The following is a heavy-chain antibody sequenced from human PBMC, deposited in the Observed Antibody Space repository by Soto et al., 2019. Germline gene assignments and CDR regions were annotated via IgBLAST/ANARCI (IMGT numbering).Heavy chain of an antibody. D-gene: IGHD6-13*01. CDR2: INPNSGGT. Sequence: QVQLVQSGAEVKKPGASVKVSCKASGYTFTGYYMHWVRQAPGQGLEWMGWINPNSGGTNYAQKFQGWVTITRDTSISTAYMELSRLRSDDTAVYYCARDSVAEEGRDEREFDYWGQGTLVTVSS. V-gene: IGHV1-2*04. CDR1: GYTFTGYY. J-gene: IGHJ4*02. CDR3: ARDSVAEEGRDEREFDY.